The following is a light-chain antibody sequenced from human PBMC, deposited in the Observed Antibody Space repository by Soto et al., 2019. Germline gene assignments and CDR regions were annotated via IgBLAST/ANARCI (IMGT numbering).Light chain of an antibody. J-gene: IGKJ3*01. V-gene: IGKV4-1*01. CDR2: WAS. Sequence: DIVMTQSPDSLAVSLGERATINCKSSQNLLYTSNNYNYLAWYQQKPGQPPKLLIYWASTRESGVPDRFSGSGSGTDFTLTISSLQAEDVAVYYCQQFYGTPFTFGPGTKVDLK. CDR1: QNLLYTSNNYNY. CDR3: QQFYGTPFT.